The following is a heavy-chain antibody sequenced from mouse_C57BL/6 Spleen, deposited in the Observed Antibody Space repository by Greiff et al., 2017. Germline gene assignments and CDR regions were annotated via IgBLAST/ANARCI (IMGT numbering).Heavy chain of an antibody. CDR1: GYSITSGYY. D-gene: IGHD1-1*01. CDR3: ARRGIITTVVAWYFDV. V-gene: IGHV3-6*01. J-gene: IGHJ1*03. CDR2: ISYDGSN. Sequence: EVKLQESGPGLVKPSQSLSLTCSVTGYSITSGYYWNWIRQFPGNKLEWMGYISYDGSNNYNPSLKNRISITRDTSKNQFFLKLNSVTTEDTATYYCARRGIITTVVAWYFDVWGTGTTVTVSS.